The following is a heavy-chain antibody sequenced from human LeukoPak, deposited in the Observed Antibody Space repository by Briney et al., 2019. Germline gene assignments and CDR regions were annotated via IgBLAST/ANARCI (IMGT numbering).Heavy chain of an antibody. V-gene: IGHV4-34*01. J-gene: IGHJ5*02. Sequence: PSETLSLTCAVYGGSFSGYYWSWTRQPPGKGLEWIGEINHSGSTNYNPSLKSRVAISVDTSKNQFSLKLSSVTAADTAVYYCARGRLRVWFDPWGQGTLVTVSS. CDR1: GGSFSGYY. CDR2: INHSGST. D-gene: IGHD4-17*01. CDR3: ARGRLRVWFDP.